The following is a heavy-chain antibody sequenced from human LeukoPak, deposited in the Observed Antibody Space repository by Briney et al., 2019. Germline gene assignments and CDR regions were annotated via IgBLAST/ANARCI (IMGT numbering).Heavy chain of an antibody. CDR2: IIPIFGTA. Sequence: SVKVSCKASGGTFSSYAISWVRQAPGQGLEWMGGIIPIFGTANYAQKFQGRVTITADESTSTAYMELSRLRSDDTAVYYCARSRYYYDSSGYHDAFDIWGQGTMVTVSS. CDR1: GGTFSSYA. CDR3: ARSRYYYDSSGYHDAFDI. V-gene: IGHV1-69*01. J-gene: IGHJ3*02. D-gene: IGHD3-22*01.